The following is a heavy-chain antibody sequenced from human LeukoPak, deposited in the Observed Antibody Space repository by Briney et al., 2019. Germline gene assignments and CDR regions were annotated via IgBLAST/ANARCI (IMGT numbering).Heavy chain of an antibody. CDR3: ARHKTYSTFDY. Sequence: SETLSLTCTVSGGSIGSGNYYWGWVRQPPGKGLEWIGSIYYSGTPYYHPSLKSRVTISVDTSKNQFSLKLSSVTAADTAVYYCARHKTYSTFDYWGQGTLVTVSS. CDR2: IYYSGTP. J-gene: IGHJ4*02. D-gene: IGHD2-21*01. CDR1: GGSIGSGNYY. V-gene: IGHV4-39*01.